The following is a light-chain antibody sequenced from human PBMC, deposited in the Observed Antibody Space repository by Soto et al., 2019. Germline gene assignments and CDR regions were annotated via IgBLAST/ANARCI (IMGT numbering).Light chain of an antibody. CDR1: QSISSW. CDR3: QQYNIYPWT. CDR2: AAS. V-gene: IGKV1-5*01. J-gene: IGKJ1*01. Sequence: DIQMTQSPSTLSASVGDRVTITCRASQSISSWLAWYQQKPGKAPKLLIYAASTLESGVPSRFSGSGSGTEFTLTISSLQPDDFGTYYCQQYNIYPWTFGQGTKVDIK.